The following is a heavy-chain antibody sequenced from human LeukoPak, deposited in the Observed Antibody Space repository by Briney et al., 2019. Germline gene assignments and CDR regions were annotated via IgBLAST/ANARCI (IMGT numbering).Heavy chain of an antibody. D-gene: IGHD3-16*01. V-gene: IGHV1-69*13. CDR3: ARGPPPYTEGDLFYYYGLDV. CDR2: IVPILSTT. Sequence: ASVKVSCKASGGSFSNYAISWVRQAPGQGLEWMGGIVPILSTTNHARKFQGRVTMTAGESTSTAYMELSSLRSDDTAVYYCARGPPPYTEGDLFYYYGLDVWGQGTTVTVSS. J-gene: IGHJ6*02. CDR1: GGSFSNYA.